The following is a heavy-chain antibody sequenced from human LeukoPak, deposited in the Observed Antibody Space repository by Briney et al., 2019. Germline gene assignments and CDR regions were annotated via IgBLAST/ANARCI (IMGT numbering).Heavy chain of an antibody. J-gene: IGHJ4*02. V-gene: IGHV3-21*01. CDR2: ISSSSSFI. CDR3: ARDGGGMVGALYYFDS. CDR1: GFTFSSYS. Sequence: GGSLRLSCVASGFTFSSYSMNWVRQAPGKGLEWVSSISSSSSFIYYADSVKGRFTISRDNAKNSLYLQMNSLRAEDTAVCYCARDGGGMVGALYYFDSWGQGTLVTVSS. D-gene: IGHD1-26*01.